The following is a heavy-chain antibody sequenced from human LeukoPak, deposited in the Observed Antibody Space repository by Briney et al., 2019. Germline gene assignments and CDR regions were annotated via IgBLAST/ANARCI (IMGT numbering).Heavy chain of an antibody. D-gene: IGHD1-1*01. J-gene: IGHJ4*02. CDR3: AKTGSSGGYYFDY. CDR2: ISGSGGST. CDR1: GFTFSGYS. Sequence: GGSLRLSCAASGFTFSGYSMSWVRQAPGKGPEWVSTISGSGGSTYYADSVKGRFTISRDNSKNTLYLQMNSLRAEDTAVYYCAKTGSSGGYYFDYWGQGTLVTVSS. V-gene: IGHV3-23*01.